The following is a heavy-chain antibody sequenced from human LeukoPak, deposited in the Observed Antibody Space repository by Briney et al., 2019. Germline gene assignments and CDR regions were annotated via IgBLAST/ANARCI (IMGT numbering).Heavy chain of an antibody. CDR2: IYYSGST. D-gene: IGHD3-22*01. J-gene: IGHJ4*02. CDR3: ARVHGPYYYDSSGYHLDY. Sequence: PSETLSLTCTVSGGSISSYYWSWIRQPPGKGLEWIGYIYYSGSTNYNPSLKSRVTISVDTSKNQFSLKLSSVTAAGTAVYYGARVHGPYYYDSSGYHLDYWGQGTLVTVSS. V-gene: IGHV4-59*01. CDR1: GGSISSYY.